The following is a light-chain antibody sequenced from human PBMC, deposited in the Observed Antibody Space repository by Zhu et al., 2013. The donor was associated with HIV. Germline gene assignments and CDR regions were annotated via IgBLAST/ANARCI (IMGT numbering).Light chain of an antibody. CDR3: QQYYSASNS. J-gene: IGKJ2*03. Sequence: DIVLTQSPDSLAVPLGERATIKCRSSQDILYSSDNKNYLAWYQQRPGQSPKLLIYWASTRHSGVPDRFSGSGSGTLFTLTISSLQAEDVAVYYCQQYYSASNSFGQGTKLEIK. CDR1: QDILYSSDNKNY. V-gene: IGKV4-1*01. CDR2: WAS.